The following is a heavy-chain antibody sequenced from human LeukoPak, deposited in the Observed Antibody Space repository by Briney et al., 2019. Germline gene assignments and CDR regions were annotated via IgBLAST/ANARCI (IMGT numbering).Heavy chain of an antibody. D-gene: IGHD3-22*01. Sequence: GGSLRLSCAASGFTFSSYSMNWVRQAPGKGLEWVSSISSSSSYIYYADSVKGRFTITRDNAKNSLYLQMNSLRAEDTAVHYCARVGYYDSSGLGWGQGTLVTVSS. V-gene: IGHV3-21*01. CDR1: GFTFSSYS. J-gene: IGHJ4*02. CDR2: ISSSSSYI. CDR3: ARVGYYDSSGLG.